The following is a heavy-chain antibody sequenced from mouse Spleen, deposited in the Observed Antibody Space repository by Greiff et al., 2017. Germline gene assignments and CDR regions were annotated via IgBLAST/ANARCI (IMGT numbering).Heavy chain of an antibody. CDR3: ARGEDGFAY. J-gene: IGHJ3*01. V-gene: IGHV5-16*01. Sequence: EVNVVESEGGLVQPGSSMKLSCTASGFTFSDYYMAWVRQVPEKGLEWVANINYDGSSTYYLDSLKSRFIISRDNAKNILYLQMSSLKSEDTATYYCARGEDGFAYWGQGTLVTVSA. CDR2: INYDGSST. CDR1: GFTFSDYY.